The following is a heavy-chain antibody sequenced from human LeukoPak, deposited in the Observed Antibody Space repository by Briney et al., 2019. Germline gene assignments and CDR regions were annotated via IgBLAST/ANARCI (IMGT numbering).Heavy chain of an antibody. CDR1: GFTFSDYY. D-gene: IGHD3-10*01. CDR2: ISSSGSTI. V-gene: IGHV3-11*04. Sequence: PGGSLRLSCAASGFTFSDYYMSWIRQAPGKGLEWVSYISSSGSTIYYADSVKGRFTISRDNAKNSLYLQMNSLRAEDTAVYYCARDYYGSGSYDHYYYYYMDVWGKGTTVTISS. CDR3: ARDYYGSGSYDHYYYYYMDV. J-gene: IGHJ6*03.